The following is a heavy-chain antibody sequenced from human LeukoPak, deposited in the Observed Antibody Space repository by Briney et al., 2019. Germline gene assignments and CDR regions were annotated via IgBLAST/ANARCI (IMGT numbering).Heavy chain of an antibody. J-gene: IGHJ6*02. CDR1: GYTFTGYY. Sequence: ASVKVSCKASGYTFTGYYMHWVRQAPGQGLERMGWINPNSGGTNYAQKFQGRVTMTRDTSISTAYMELSRLRSDDTAVYYCARDGGYDSGYYYYYGMDVWGQGTTVTVSS. CDR2: INPNSGGT. D-gene: IGHD5-12*01. CDR3: ARDGGYDSGYYYYYGMDV. V-gene: IGHV1-2*02.